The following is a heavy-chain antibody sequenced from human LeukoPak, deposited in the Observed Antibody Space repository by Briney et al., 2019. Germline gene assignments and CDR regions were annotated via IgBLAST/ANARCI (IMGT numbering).Heavy chain of an antibody. V-gene: IGHV3-64*04. Sequence: PGGSLRLSCSASGFTFSRYAMHWVRQAPGKGLEYVSAISSNGGSTYYADSVKGRFTISRDNAKNSLYLRMNSLRAEDTALYYCARVAVGATIDIWGQGTLVTVSS. CDR3: ARVAVGATIDI. J-gene: IGHJ4*02. CDR1: GFTFSRYA. CDR2: ISSNGGST. D-gene: IGHD1-26*01.